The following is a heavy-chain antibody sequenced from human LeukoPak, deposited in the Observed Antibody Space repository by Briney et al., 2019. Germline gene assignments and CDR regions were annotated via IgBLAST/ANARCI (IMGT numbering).Heavy chain of an antibody. V-gene: IGHV1-18*01. CDR3: ARDGSCYYYYGMDV. Sequence: ASVKVSCKASGYTFTSYGVSWVRQAPGQGLEWMGWINAYNGNTNYAQKLQGRVTMTTDTSTSTAYMELRSLRSDDTAVYYCARDGSCYYYYGMDVWGQGTTVTVSS. J-gene: IGHJ6*02. CDR1: GYTFTSYG. CDR2: INAYNGNT.